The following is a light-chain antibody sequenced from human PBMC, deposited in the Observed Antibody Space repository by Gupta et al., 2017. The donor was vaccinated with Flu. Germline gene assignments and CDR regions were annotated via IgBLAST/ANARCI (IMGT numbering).Light chain of an antibody. Sequence: SSLSASVGDRVTICCRARQEIGNNLGWYQQRPGEAPKLLIYSSSWLATGVPSRFSGGGSGADFTLTINRLRPEDFANYYCEQEDINPITFGGGTKVAI. J-gene: IGKJ4*01. CDR3: EQEDINPIT. CDR2: SSS. V-gene: IGKV1-6*01. CDR1: QEIGNN.